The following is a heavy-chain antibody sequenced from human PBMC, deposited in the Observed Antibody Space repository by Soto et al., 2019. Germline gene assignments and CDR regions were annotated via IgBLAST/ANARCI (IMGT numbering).Heavy chain of an antibody. D-gene: IGHD3-22*01. Sequence: SENLSLTCTVSGGSISSYYWSWIRQPAGKGLEWIGRIYTSGSTNYNPSLKSRVTMSVDTSKNQFSLKLSSVTAADTAVYYCARDESRREYIMDVCGQGTTVTVSS. V-gene: IGHV4-4*07. CDR3: ARDESRREYIMDV. CDR2: IYTSGST. CDR1: GGSISSYY. J-gene: IGHJ6*02.